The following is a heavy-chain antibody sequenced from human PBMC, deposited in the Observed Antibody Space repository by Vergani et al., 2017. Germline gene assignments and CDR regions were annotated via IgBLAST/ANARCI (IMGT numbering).Heavy chain of an antibody. CDR1: GFTSSYYG. D-gene: IGHD1-1*01. Sequence: QVHLVESGGGVVQPGRSLRLSCVVSGFTSSYYGMHWFRRAPGKGLEGVAVISYDGTQKNYADSVKGRFTISRDNSKSTLYLQMNSLRTEDTAVYYCATKSCGTPGCQIGYFREWGQGTLVTVSS. CDR3: ATKSCGTPGCQIGYFRE. V-gene: IGHV3-30*03. CDR2: ISYDGTQK. J-gene: IGHJ1*01.